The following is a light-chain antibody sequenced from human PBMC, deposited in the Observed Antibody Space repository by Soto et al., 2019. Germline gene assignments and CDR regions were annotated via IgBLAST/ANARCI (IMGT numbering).Light chain of an antibody. J-gene: IGKJ1*01. CDR2: KAS. CDR3: QHYNSYSEA. CDR1: QTISSW. Sequence: DVQITHSPFTISGSVSYTVTITCRASQTISSWLAWYQQKPGKAPKLLIYKASTLKSGVPSRFSGSGSGTEFTLTISSLQPNDFATYYCQHYNSYSEAFGQGTKVDIK. V-gene: IGKV1-5*03.